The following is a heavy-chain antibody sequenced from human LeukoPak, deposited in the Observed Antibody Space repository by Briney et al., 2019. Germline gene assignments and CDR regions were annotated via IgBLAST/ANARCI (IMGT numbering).Heavy chain of an antibody. Sequence: TSETLSLTCTVSGDSLGNYYWAWIRQPPGKGLEWIGYVYFSGSTKYNPSLKSRVTMSVDTSKNQFSLNLKSVTAADSAVYYWARHEARSVLFSGVLPAGIEYWGQGTLVPVSS. CDR2: VYFSGST. V-gene: IGHV4-59*08. D-gene: IGHD2-2*01. J-gene: IGHJ4*02. CDR3: ARHEARSVLFSGVLPAGIEY. CDR1: GDSLGNYY.